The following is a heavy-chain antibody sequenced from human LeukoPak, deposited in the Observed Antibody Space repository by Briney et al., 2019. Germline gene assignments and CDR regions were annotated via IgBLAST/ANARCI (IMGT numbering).Heavy chain of an antibody. CDR2: IYHSGST. J-gene: IGHJ4*02. D-gene: IGHD6-19*01. V-gene: IGHV4-30-2*01. CDR1: GGSISSGGYY. CDR3: ARDLVAVAGKGLWDLDY. Sequence: SQTLSLTCTVSGGSISSGGYYWSWIRQPPGKGLEWIGYIYHSGSTYYNPSLKSRVTISVDTSKNQFSLKLSSVTAADTAVYYCARDLVAVAGKGLWDLDYWGQGTLVTVSS.